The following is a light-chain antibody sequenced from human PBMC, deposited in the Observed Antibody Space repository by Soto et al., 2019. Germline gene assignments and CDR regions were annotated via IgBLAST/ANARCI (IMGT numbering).Light chain of an antibody. CDR2: DVS. Sequence: QSALTQPRSVSGSPGQSVTVSCIGTSSGVGGYNSVSWYQQHPGKVPKVMIYDVSKRPSGVPDRFSGSKSGNTASLTISGLQTEDEADYYCCSYVGSYSYVFGTGTKVTVL. CDR1: SSGVGGYNS. V-gene: IGLV2-11*01. CDR3: CSYVGSYSYV. J-gene: IGLJ1*01.